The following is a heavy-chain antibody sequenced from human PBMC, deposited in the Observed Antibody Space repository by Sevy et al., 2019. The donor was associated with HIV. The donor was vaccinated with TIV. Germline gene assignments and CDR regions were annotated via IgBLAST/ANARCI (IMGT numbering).Heavy chain of an antibody. D-gene: IGHD3-3*01. Sequence: SESLSLTCTVSGGSFSSGNYYWSWIRQPAGKGLEWIGRIYNSGSTNYNPSLKSRVTILVDTSKNQFSLRLSSVTAADTAVYYCARVDRAYDQGSAFDFWGQGTLVTVSS. CDR3: ARVDRAYDQGSAFDF. CDR2: IYNSGST. CDR1: GGSFSSGNYY. V-gene: IGHV4-61*02. J-gene: IGHJ4*02.